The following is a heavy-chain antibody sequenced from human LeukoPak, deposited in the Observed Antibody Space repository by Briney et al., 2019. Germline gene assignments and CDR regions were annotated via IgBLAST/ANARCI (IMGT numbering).Heavy chain of an antibody. Sequence: GALRLSCAASGFTVSSSYMYWVRQAPGKGLEWVSFFYRGDSTYYAESVRGRFTISRDNSKNTLYLLMNSLIPEDTAVYYCAREVVSSPSYFDSWGQGTLVTVSS. CDR2: FYRGDST. D-gene: IGHD2-15*01. J-gene: IGHJ4*02. CDR3: AREVVSSPSYFDS. CDR1: GFTVSSSY. V-gene: IGHV3-53*01.